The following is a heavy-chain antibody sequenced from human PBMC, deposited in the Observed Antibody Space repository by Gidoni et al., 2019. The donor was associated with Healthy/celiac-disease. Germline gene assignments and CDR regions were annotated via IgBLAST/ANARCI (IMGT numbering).Heavy chain of an antibody. J-gene: IGHJ4*02. D-gene: IGHD3-16*02. CDR3: AKDNQDDYIWGSYRRNYYFDY. Sequence: EVQLLASVGGLVQPGGSLRLSCAASGFTFSSYAMSWVRQAPGKGLEGVSAISGSGGSTYYADSVKGRFTISRDNSKNTLYLQMNSLRAEDTAVYYCAKDNQDDYIWGSYRRNYYFDYWGQGTLVTVSS. CDR1: GFTFSSYA. V-gene: IGHV3-23*01. CDR2: ISGSGGST.